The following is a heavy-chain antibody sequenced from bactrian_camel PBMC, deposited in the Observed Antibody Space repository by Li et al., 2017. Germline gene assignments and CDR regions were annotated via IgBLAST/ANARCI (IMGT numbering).Heavy chain of an antibody. CDR3: AADISVYCEGGLNQYVYAY. CDR2: ISTGGT. V-gene: IGHV3S53*01. D-gene: IGHD7*01. Sequence: HVQLVESGGGSVQAGGSLRLSCAASGPTYSKHYCMAWFRQTAGNERERVAIISTGGTRYADSVKGRFTISQDYDKKTSDLEMRSLKPEDTAMYYCAADISVYCEGGLNQYVYAYFGQGTQVTVS. J-gene: IGHJ4*01. CDR1: GPTYSKHYC.